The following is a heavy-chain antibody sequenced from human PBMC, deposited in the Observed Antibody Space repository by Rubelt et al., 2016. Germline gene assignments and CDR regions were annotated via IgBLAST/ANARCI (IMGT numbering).Heavy chain of an antibody. CDR1: GGSLNSNY. Sequence: QVQLQESGPGLVKPSETLSLSCTVSGGSLNSNYWTWIRQPPGKGLEWIGYISYSGSTNYNPSLKSRVTMSVDTSKNQFSLKLSSVTVADTAVYYCARDPAHCSGGSCYYYGMDVWGQGTTVTVSS. V-gene: IGHV4-59*01. D-gene: IGHD2-15*01. CDR3: ARDPAHCSGGSCYYYGMDV. CDR2: ISYSGST. J-gene: IGHJ6*02.